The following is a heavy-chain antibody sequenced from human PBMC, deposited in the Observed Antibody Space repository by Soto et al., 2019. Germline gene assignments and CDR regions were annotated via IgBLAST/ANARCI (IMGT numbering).Heavy chain of an antibody. Sequence: QAQLVESGGGVVQPGRSLRLSCADSGFAFSSYGMHWVRQAPGTGLEWVAVISYDGSLQHYADSVKGRFTISRDNSKKMVILQMRSLRAEDTDVYYCVSDRGYGHASVPYSWGQGTLVSVSS. J-gene: IGHJ4*02. CDR1: GFAFSSYG. CDR2: ISYDGSLQ. CDR3: VSDRGYGHASVPYS. V-gene: IGHV3-30*03. D-gene: IGHD5-18*01.